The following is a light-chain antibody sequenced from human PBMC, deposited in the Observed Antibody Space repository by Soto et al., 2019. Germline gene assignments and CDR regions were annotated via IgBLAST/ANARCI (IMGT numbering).Light chain of an antibody. CDR2: GAS. J-gene: IGKJ1*01. V-gene: IGKV3-20*01. CDR3: QQYGGSHRT. Sequence: EIVLTQSPGTLSLSPGERATLSCRASQSVSSNYLAWYQQKSGQAPRLLIYGASSRATGIPDRFSGSGAGTDFTLTIIRLEPEDFAVYYCQQYGGSHRTFGQGTKVDIK. CDR1: QSVSSNY.